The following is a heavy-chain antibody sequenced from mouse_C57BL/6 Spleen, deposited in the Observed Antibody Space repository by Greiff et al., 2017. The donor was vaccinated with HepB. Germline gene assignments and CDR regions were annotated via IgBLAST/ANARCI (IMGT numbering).Heavy chain of an antibody. V-gene: IGHV5-17*01. CDR3: ARSGSSSTWFAY. Sequence: EVQVVESGGGLVKPGGSLKLSCAASGFTFSDYGMHWVRQAPEKGLEWVAYISSGSSTIYYADTVKGRFTISRDNAKNTLFLQMTSLRSEDTAMYYCARSGSSSTWFAYWGQGTLVTVSA. CDR1: GFTFSDYG. D-gene: IGHD1-1*01. J-gene: IGHJ3*01. CDR2: ISSGSSTI.